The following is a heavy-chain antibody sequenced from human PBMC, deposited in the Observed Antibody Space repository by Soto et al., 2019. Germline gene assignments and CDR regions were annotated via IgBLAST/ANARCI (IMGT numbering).Heavy chain of an antibody. V-gene: IGHV3-23*01. CDR3: ARVLRYCSSTSCYARYYYMDV. D-gene: IGHD2-2*01. CDR2: ISGSGGST. CDR1: GFTFSSYA. Sequence: GGSLRLSCAASGFTFSSYAMSWVRQAPGKGLEWVSAISGSGGSTYYADSVKGRLTISRDNAKNSLYLQMNSLRAEDTAVYYCARVLRYCSSTSCYARYYYMDVWGKGTTVTVSS. J-gene: IGHJ6*03.